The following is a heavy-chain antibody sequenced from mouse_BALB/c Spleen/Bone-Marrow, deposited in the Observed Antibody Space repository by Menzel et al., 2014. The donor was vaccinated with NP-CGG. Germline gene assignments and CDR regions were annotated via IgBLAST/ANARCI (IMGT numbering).Heavy chain of an antibody. CDR3: ARHAYYDQTEVSFVY. V-gene: IGHV5-9-2*01. CDR2: ISGGGSYT. CDR1: GFSFNSYG. J-gene: IGHJ3*01. Sequence: EVKLMESGGVLVKSGGSLKLSCAASGFSFNSYGMSWVRQTPEKRLEWVATISGGGSYTFYPDSVKGRFTISRDNAKNNLYLQLSSLRSEDTALYYCARHAYYDQTEVSFVYWGQGTLVTVSA. D-gene: IGHD2-4*01.